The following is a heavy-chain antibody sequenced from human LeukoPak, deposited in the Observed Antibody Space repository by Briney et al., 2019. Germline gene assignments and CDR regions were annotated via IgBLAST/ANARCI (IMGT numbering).Heavy chain of an antibody. CDR1: GFTFSTYS. Sequence: GGSLRLSCAASGFTFSTYSMNWVRQAPGKGLEWVSYISSSTTNMYYADSVKGRFTISRDNSKNTLYLQMNSLRAEDTAVYYCASLDYGDYTENFDYWGQGTLVTVSS. V-gene: IGHV3-48*01. CDR2: ISSSTTNM. CDR3: ASLDYGDYTENFDY. D-gene: IGHD4-17*01. J-gene: IGHJ4*02.